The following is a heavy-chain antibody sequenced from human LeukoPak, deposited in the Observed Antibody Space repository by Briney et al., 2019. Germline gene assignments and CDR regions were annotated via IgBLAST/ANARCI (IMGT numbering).Heavy chain of an antibody. J-gene: IGHJ4*02. CDR2: IRYDGSNK. V-gene: IGHV3-30*02. CDR3: AQIVGATRGPVFDY. CDR1: GFTFSSYG. Sequence: GGSLRLSCAASGFTFSSYGMHWVRQAPGKGLEWVAFIRYDGSNKYYADSVKGRFTISRDNSKNTLYLQMNSLRAEDTAVYYCAQIVGATRGPVFDYWGQGTLVTVSS. D-gene: IGHD1-26*01.